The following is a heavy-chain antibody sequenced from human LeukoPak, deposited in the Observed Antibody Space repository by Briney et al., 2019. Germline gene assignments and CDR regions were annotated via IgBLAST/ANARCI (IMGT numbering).Heavy chain of an antibody. CDR1: GFTFSSYA. J-gene: IGHJ4*02. CDR3: AKIYDSSGYYYVPLFDY. Sequence: GGSLRLSCAASGFTFSSYAMSWVRQAPGKGLEWVSAISGSGSSTYYADSVKGRFTISRDNSKNTLYLQMNSLRAEDTAVYYCAKIYDSSGYYYVPLFDYWGQGTLVTVSS. D-gene: IGHD3-22*01. CDR2: ISGSGSST. V-gene: IGHV3-23*01.